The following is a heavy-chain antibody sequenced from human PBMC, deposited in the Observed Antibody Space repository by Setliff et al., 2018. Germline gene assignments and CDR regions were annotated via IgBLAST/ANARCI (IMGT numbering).Heavy chain of an antibody. D-gene: IGHD1-1*01. CDR2: IYYRGDT. V-gene: IGHV4-39*01. CDR1: GASLNSGTYY. J-gene: IGHJ4*02. CDR3: ARTGTYRYFDY. Sequence: PSETLSLTCTVSGASLNSGTYYWGWIRQPPGKGLEWIGRIYYRGDTYYNPSLKGGLTISVDTAQNQFSLRLTSVTAADTAVYYCARTGTYRYFDYWGQGALVTVSS.